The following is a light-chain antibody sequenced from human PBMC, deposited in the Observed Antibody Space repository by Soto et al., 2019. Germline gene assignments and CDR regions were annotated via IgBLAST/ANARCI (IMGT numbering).Light chain of an antibody. CDR3: AAWDDSLSGQV. CDR2: SNN. CDR1: SXNIGSNY. J-gene: IGLJ1*01. Sequence: QSVLTQPPSASGTPGQRVTISCSGSSXNIGSNYVYWYQQLPGTAPKLLIYSNNQRPSGVPDRFSGSKSGTSASLAISGLRSEDEADYYCAAWDDSLSGQVFGTGTKVTVL. V-gene: IGLV1-47*02.